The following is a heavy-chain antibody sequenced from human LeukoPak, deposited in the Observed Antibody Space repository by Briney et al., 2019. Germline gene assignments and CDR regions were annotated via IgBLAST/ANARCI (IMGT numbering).Heavy chain of an antibody. D-gene: IGHD3-16*02. CDR2: IFYSGST. CDR3: ARGLRTQPYYDYVWGSYRYTGGVVDY. CDR1: GGSISSSSYY. V-gene: IGHV4-39*07. J-gene: IGHJ4*02. Sequence: SETLSLTCTVSGGSISSSSYYWGWIRQPPGKGLEWIGSIFYSGSTYYNPSLKSRVTISVDTSKNQFSLKLSSVTAADTAVYYCARGLRTQPYYDYVWGSYRYTGGVVDYWGQGTLVTVSS.